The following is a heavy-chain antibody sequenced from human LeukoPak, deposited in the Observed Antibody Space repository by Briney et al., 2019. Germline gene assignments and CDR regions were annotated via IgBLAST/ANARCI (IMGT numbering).Heavy chain of an antibody. D-gene: IGHD6-13*01. Sequence: ASVKASCKASGGTFSSYAISWVRQAPGQGLEWMGRIIPILGIAHYAQKFQGRVTITADKSTSTAYMELSSLRSEDTAVYYCARGVIAAAGDIDYWGQGTRVTVSS. CDR3: ARGVIAAAGDIDY. V-gene: IGHV1-69*04. J-gene: IGHJ4*02. CDR2: IIPILGIA. CDR1: GGTFSSYA.